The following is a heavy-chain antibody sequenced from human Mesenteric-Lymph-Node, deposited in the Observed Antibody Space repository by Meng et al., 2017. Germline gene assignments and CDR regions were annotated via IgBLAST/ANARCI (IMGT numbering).Heavy chain of an antibody. Sequence: EVKLVEAGGGLVQPWGSLRLPCAASGFTFSSYWMHWVRQVPGKGLVWVSRINSDGSSTSYADSVKGRFTISRDNAKNTLYLQMNSLRAEDTAVYYCASSAAAGTSDYWGQGTLVTVSS. V-gene: IGHV3-74*01. CDR2: INSDGSST. J-gene: IGHJ4*02. D-gene: IGHD6-13*01. CDR1: GFTFSSYW. CDR3: ASSAAAGTSDY.